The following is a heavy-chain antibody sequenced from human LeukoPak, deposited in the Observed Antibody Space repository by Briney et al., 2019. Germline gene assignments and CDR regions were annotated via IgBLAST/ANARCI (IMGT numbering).Heavy chain of an antibody. CDR1: GFTFSSYG. Sequence: GGSLRLSCAASGFTFSSYGMHWVRQAPSKGLEWVAFIRYDGSNKYYADSVKGRFTISRDNSKNTLYLQMNSLRAEDTAVYYCAKDFDSSGYYYGSIDYWGQGTLVTVSS. J-gene: IGHJ4*02. CDR3: AKDFDSSGYYYGSIDY. CDR2: IRYDGSNK. V-gene: IGHV3-30*02. D-gene: IGHD3-22*01.